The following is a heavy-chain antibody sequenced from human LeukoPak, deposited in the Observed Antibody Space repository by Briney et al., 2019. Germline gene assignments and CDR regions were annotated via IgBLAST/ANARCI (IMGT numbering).Heavy chain of an antibody. V-gene: IGHV4-39*07. D-gene: IGHD5-18*01. CDR3: AKGAGGFSYYNWFDP. CDR2: VYYSGTT. CDR1: GGSISSSPYY. Sequence: SETLSLTCTVSGGSISSSPYYWGWIRQPPGKGLEWIGSVYYSGTTHYNPSLESRVTISVDTSKNQFSLKLASVTAADTAIYYCAKGAGGFSYYNWFDPWGQGTLVTVSS. J-gene: IGHJ5*02.